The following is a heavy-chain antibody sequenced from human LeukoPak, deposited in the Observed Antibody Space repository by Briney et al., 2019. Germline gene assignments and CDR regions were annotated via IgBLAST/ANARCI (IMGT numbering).Heavy chain of an antibody. Sequence: GESLKISCKGFGYRFTTYWIGWVRQMPGKGLEWMGIIYPSDSDTRYNRSFQAQVTISVDKSISTAYLQWNSLKASDTAMYYCARDVGYCSGGSCYSDYWGQGTLVTVSS. CDR2: IYPSDSDT. V-gene: IGHV5-51*01. D-gene: IGHD2-15*01. J-gene: IGHJ4*02. CDR1: GYRFTTYW. CDR3: ARDVGYCSGGSCYSDY.